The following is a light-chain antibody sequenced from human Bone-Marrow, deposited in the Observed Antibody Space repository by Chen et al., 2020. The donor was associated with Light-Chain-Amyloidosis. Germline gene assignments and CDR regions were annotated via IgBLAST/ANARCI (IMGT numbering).Light chain of an antibody. V-gene: IGLV3-25*03. CDR2: KDS. CDR3: QSADSSGTYPDTV. Sequence: SYELTQPPSVSVSPGQTARITCSGDALPKQYAYWYQQKPGQAPVLVIYKDSERPSGIPGRFSGSSSGTTVTLTISGVQAEGEADYYCQSADSSGTYPDTVFGGGTKLTVL. J-gene: IGLJ3*02. CDR1: ALPKQY.